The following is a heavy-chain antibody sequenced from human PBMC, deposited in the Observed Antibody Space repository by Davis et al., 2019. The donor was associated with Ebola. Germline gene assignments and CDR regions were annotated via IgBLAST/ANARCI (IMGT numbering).Heavy chain of an antibody. D-gene: IGHD3-16*01. J-gene: IGHJ4*02. V-gene: IGHV3-21*01. CDR3: ARDLLIPSEGYFDY. Sequence: PWGSLRLSCAASGFTFSSYSMNWVRQAPGKGLEWVSSISSSSSYIYYADSVKGRFTISRDNAKNSLYLQMNSLRAEDTAVYYCARDLLIPSEGYFDYWGQGTLVTVSS. CDR2: ISSSSSYI. CDR1: GFTFSSYS.